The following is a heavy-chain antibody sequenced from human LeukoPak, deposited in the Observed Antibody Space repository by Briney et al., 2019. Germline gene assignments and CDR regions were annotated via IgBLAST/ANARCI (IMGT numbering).Heavy chain of an antibody. V-gene: IGHV1-46*01. CDR1: GYTFTSYY. D-gene: IGHD3-10*01. CDR3: ARESRFVMLRGVITPQKSFDY. CDR2: INPSGGST. Sequence: ASVKVSCKASGYTFTSYYMHWVRQAPGQGLEWMGIINPSGGSTSYAQRFQDRVTTTRDMSTSAVYMELSSLRSEDTAVYFCARESRFVMLRGVITPQKSFDYWGQGTLVTVSS. J-gene: IGHJ4*02.